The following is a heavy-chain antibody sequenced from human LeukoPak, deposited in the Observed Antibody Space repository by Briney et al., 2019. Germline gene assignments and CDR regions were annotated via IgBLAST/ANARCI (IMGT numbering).Heavy chain of an antibody. J-gene: IGHJ4*02. V-gene: IGHV3-23*01. CDR3: ARNTGGPTYYDFWSGYYTSFAFDY. D-gene: IGHD3-3*01. CDR1: GFPFSSYA. CDR2: ISGSGGST. Sequence: GSLRLSCAASGFPFSSYAMSWVRQAPGKGLEWVSAISGSGGSTYYADSVKGRFTISRDNSKNTLYLQMNGLRAEDTAVYYCARNTGGPTYYDFWSGYYTSFAFDYWGQGTLVTVSS.